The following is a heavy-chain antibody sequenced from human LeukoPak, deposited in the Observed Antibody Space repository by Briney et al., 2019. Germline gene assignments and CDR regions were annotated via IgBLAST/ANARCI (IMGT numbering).Heavy chain of an antibody. CDR3: TRAGYSSGFDS. V-gene: IGHV3-74*03. Sequence: GESLKISCASSGFTFSGYWMHWVRQAPGKGLVWVSRINSDGYGITYADSVKGRFTISRDNAKSTLYLQMNSLIAEDTAVYFCTRAGYSSGFDSWGQGTLVTVSS. D-gene: IGHD6-19*01. J-gene: IGHJ5*01. CDR2: INSDGYGI. CDR1: GFTFSGYW.